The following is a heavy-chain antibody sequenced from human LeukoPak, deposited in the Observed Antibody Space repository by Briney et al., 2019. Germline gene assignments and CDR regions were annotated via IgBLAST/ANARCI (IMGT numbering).Heavy chain of an antibody. CDR3: ASYRYGSSFAFDI. CDR2: IYSGGST. CDR1: GFIVSTNY. Sequence: GGSLRLSCGASGFIVSTNYMSWVRQAPGKGLEWVSIIYSGGSTYYADSVKGRFTISRDNSKNTLYLQMNSLRAEDTAVYYCASYRYGSSFAFDIWGQGTMVTVSS. D-gene: IGHD6-6*01. V-gene: IGHV3-66*01. J-gene: IGHJ3*02.